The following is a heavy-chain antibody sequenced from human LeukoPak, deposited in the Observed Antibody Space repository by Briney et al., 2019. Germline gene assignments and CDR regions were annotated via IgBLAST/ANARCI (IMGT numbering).Heavy chain of an antibody. V-gene: IGHV3-13*01. J-gene: IGHJ4*02. CDR3: VREARGYHYTYFDY. Sequence: GGSLRLPCTASGFTLGSHDMHWVRHIPGQGLEWVAAVPSGFHAFFADSVQGRFTVSREDARNSLYLQMNSLRAGDTAVYYCVREARGYHYTYFDYWGQGTLVTVSS. D-gene: IGHD5-18*01. CDR2: VPSGFHA. CDR1: GFTLGSHD.